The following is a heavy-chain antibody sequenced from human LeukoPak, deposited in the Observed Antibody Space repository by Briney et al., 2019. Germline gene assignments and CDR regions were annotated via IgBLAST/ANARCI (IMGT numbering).Heavy chain of an antibody. Sequence: PETLSDSSTVSGGSISSYFWSWIRQPAGKGLEWIGRIYTSGSTNYSASLKSRVTISADKSTNQFSLKLSSVTAADTAVYYCARDRFGDLNYFDYWGQGTVHTVSS. V-gene: IGHV4-4*07. CDR2: IYTSGST. CDR3: ARDRFGDLNYFDY. CDR1: GGSISSYF. D-gene: IGHD3-3*01. J-gene: IGHJ4*02.